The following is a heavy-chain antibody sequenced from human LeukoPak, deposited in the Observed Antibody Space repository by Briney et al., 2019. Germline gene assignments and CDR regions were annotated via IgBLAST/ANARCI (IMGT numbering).Heavy chain of an antibody. Sequence: EASVKVSCKASGGIFSNYAISWVRQAPGQGLKWMGGIIPIFGTANYAQKFQGRVTITADESTSTAYMVLSSLRAEDTAVYYCARVLNSRCRRGGICYSEFDRWFDPWGQGTLVTVSS. CDR2: IIPIFGTA. CDR3: ARVLNSRCRRGGICYSEFDRWFDP. J-gene: IGHJ5*02. V-gene: IGHV1-69*13. CDR1: GGIFSNYA. D-gene: IGHD2-15*01.